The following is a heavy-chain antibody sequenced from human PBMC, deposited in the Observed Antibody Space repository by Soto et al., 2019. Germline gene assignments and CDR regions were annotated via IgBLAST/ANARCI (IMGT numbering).Heavy chain of an antibody. Sequence: EVLLVESGGGLVKPGESLRLSCAASGFDFSAYTMNWVRQAPGKGLEWVSSITSASSYIYYADSVKGRFTISRDNAKNSLFPQMNSLRAEDTAIYYCARDSSSWHYFDYWGQGTLVPVSS. V-gene: IGHV3-21*01. CDR2: ITSASSYI. J-gene: IGHJ4*02. CDR1: GFDFSAYT. D-gene: IGHD6-6*01. CDR3: ARDSSSWHYFDY.